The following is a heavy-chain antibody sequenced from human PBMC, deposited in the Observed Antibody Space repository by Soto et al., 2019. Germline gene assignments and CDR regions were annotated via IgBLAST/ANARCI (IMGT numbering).Heavy chain of an antibody. V-gene: IGHV4-39*01. CDR2: IYYSGST. CDR3: ARHAGDGSSWWYYYYGMDV. J-gene: IGHJ6*02. Sequence: PSETLSLTCTVSGGSISSSSYYWGWIRQPPGKGLEWIGSIYYSGSTYYNPSLKSRVTISVDTSKNQFSLKLSSVTAADTAVYYCARHAGDGSSWWYYYYGMDVWGQGTTVS. CDR1: GGSISSSSYY. D-gene: IGHD6-13*01.